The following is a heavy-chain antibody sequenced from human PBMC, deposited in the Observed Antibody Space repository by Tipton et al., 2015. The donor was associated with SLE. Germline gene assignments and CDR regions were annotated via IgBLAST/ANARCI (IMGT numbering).Heavy chain of an antibody. J-gene: IGHJ3*02. CDR2: MNPNSGNT. CDR3: ARGARYYDFWSGYSGYAFDI. D-gene: IGHD3-3*01. Sequence: QLVQSGPEVKKPGASVKVSCKASGYTFTSYDINWVRQATGQGLEWMGWMNPNSGNTGYAQKFQGRVTMTRNTSISTAYMELSSLRSEDAAVYYCARGARYYDFWSGYSGYAFDIWGQGTMVTVSS. CDR1: GYTFTSYD. V-gene: IGHV1-8*01.